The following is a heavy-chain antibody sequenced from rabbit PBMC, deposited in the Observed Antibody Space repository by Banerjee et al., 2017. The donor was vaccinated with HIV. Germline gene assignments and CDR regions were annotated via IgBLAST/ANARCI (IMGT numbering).Heavy chain of an antibody. V-gene: IGHV1S40*01. D-gene: IGHD2-1*01. CDR3: ARGGVNGGVGFNL. Sequence: QSLEESGGDLVKPGASLTLTCTASGLDFSSSYWICWVRQAPGKGLEWIACIYGGSGGSTYYASWAKGRFTISKTSSTTVTLQMTSLTDADTATYFCARGGVNGGVGFNLWGPGTLVTVS. J-gene: IGHJ4*01. CDR1: GLDFSSSYW. CDR2: IYGGSGGST.